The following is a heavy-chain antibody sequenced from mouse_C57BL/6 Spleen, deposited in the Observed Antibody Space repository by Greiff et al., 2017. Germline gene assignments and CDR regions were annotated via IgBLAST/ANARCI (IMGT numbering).Heavy chain of an antibody. CDR1: GYTFTSYW. V-gene: IGHV1-69*01. J-gene: IGHJ2*01. Sequence: VQLQQPGAELVMPGASVKLSCKASGYTFTSYWMHWVKQRPGQGLEWIGEIDPSDSYTNYNQKFKGKSTLTVDKSSSTAYMQLSSLTSEDSAVYYCARRGGGYSSYFDYWGQGTTLTVSS. D-gene: IGHD2-5*01. CDR2: IDPSDSYT. CDR3: ARRGGGYSSYFDY.